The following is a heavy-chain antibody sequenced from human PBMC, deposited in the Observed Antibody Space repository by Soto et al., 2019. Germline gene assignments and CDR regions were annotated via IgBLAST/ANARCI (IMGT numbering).Heavy chain of an antibody. Sequence: GGSLRLSCATSGFIFSYYNMHWVRKVPGKGLEWVSSISCSSSNIYYADSVKGRFTISRDNAKNSLYLQMNSLRAEDTAVYYCAKDRVYSSGWLDYWGQGTLVTVSS. CDR1: GFIFSYYN. CDR2: ISCSSSNI. J-gene: IGHJ4*02. V-gene: IGHV3-21*04. D-gene: IGHD6-19*01. CDR3: AKDRVYSSGWLDY.